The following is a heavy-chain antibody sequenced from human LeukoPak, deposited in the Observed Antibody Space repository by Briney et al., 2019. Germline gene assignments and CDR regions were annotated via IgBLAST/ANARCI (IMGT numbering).Heavy chain of an antibody. CDR1: GGSVSSGSYY. CDR3: ARGADSSGYYSIFYFDY. CDR2: IYYSGST. V-gene: IGHV4-61*01. D-gene: IGHD3-22*01. Sequence: KPSETLSLTCTVSGGSVSSGSYYWSWIRQPPGKGLEWIGYIYYSGSTNYNPSLKSRVTISVDTSKNQFSLKLSSVTAADTAVYYCARGADSSGYYSIFYFDYWGQGTLVTVSS. J-gene: IGHJ4*02.